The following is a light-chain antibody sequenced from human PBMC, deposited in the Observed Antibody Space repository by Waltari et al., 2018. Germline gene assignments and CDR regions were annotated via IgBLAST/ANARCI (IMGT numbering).Light chain of an antibody. CDR2: EVS. V-gene: IGLV2-8*01. Sequence: QSALTQPPSASGSPGQSVTISCTGTSSDVGGYNYVSWYQQHPGKAPKLMIYEVSQRPSGVPVRFSGSKSGDTASLTVSGLQAEDEADYYCSSFAGTNNFVVFGGGTKLTV. CDR3: SSFAGTNNFVV. J-gene: IGLJ2*01. CDR1: SSDVGGYNY.